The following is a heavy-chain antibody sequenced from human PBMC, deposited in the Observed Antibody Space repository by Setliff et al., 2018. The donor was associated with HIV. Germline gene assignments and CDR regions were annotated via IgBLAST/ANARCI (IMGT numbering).Heavy chain of an antibody. D-gene: IGHD2-8*01. CDR3: ARGVQAQVVLMSYVKGRFDP. J-gene: IGHJ5*02. V-gene: IGHV4-4*02. CDR2: IYHSGSA. Sequence: PSETLSLTCAVSGGSISNNYWWSWVRQPPGKGLEWIGEIYHSGSANYNPSLKSRVIISIDKSKNQFSLKLISLTAADTAKYFCARGVQAQVVLMSYVKGRFDPWGQGTQVTVSS. CDR1: GGSISNNYW.